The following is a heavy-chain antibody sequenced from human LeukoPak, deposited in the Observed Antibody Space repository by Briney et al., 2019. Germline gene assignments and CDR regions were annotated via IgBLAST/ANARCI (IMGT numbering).Heavy chain of an antibody. Sequence: GASVKVSCKASGFIFTKFGISWVRQAPGQGLEWMGWVSAYKGYTSHAQKFQDRVIMTTDTSTTTAYMELRNLKSDDTAVYYCAREAVSFVAVANDGYFDFWGQGSLVIVSS. V-gene: IGHV1-18*01. CDR1: GFIFTKFG. CDR2: VSAYKGYT. CDR3: AREAVSFVAVANDGYFDF. D-gene: IGHD6-19*01. J-gene: IGHJ4*02.